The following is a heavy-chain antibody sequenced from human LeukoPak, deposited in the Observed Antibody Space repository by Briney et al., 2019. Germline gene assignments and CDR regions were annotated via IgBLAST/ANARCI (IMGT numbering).Heavy chain of an antibody. CDR2: ISSSSSYI. CDR1: GFTFSSYS. V-gene: IGHV3-21*04. D-gene: IGHD1-26*01. J-gene: IGHJ3*02. CDR3: AKVQWELPPFGAFDI. Sequence: GGSLRLSCAASGFTFSSYSMNWVRQAPGKGLEWVSSISSSSSYIYYADSVKGRFTISRDNAKNTLYLQMNSLRAEDTAVYYCAKVQWELPPFGAFDIWGQGTMVTVSS.